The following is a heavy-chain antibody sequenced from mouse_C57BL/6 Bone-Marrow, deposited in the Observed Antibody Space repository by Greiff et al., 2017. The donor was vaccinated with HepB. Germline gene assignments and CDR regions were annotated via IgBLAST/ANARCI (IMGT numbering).Heavy chain of an antibody. D-gene: IGHD2-1*01. CDR1: GFTFSDYY. Sequence: EVKLVESGGGLVQPGGSLKLSCAASGFTFSDYYMYWVRQTPEKRLEWVAYISNGGGSTYYPDTVKGRFTISRDNAKNTLYLQMSRLKSEDTAMYYCARHGGNSFFYYAMDYWGQGTSVTVSS. V-gene: IGHV5-12*01. CDR3: ARHGGNSFFYYAMDY. J-gene: IGHJ4*01. CDR2: ISNGGGST.